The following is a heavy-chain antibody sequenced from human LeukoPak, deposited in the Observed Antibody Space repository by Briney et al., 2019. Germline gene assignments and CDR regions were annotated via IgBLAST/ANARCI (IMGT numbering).Heavy chain of an antibody. D-gene: IGHD3-22*01. CDR1: GFTFSSYG. V-gene: IGHV3-23*01. CDR3: AKDGNYYDSSGYYTTFSDY. Sequence: PGGPLRLSCAASGFTFSSYGMSWVRQAPGKGLEWVSAISGSGGSTYYADSVKGRFTISRDNSKNTLYLQMNSLRAEDTAVYYCAKDGNYYDSSGYYTTFSDYWGQGTLVTVSS. J-gene: IGHJ4*02. CDR2: ISGSGGST.